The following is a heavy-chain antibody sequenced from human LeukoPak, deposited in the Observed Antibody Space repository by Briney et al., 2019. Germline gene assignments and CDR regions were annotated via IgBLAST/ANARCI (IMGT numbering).Heavy chain of an antibody. D-gene: IGHD1-26*01. J-gene: IGHJ3*02. CDR1: GFTFTSSA. CDR2: IVVGSGNT. Sequence: ASVTVSCKASGFTFTSSAMQWVRQARGQRLEWIGWIVVGSGNTNYAQKFQERVTITRDMSTSTAYMELSSLRSEDTAVYYCAAESSGSYYDLDAFDMSAQGTMVTVSS. CDR3: AAESSGSYYDLDAFDM. V-gene: IGHV1-58*02.